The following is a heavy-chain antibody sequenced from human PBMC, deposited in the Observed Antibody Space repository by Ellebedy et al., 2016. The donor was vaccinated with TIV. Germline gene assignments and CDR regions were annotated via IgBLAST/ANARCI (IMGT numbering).Heavy chain of an antibody. CDR2: ISAYDGNA. J-gene: IGHJ4*02. Sequence: ASVKVSCKASGYTYTTYGINWVRQAPGQGLGWMGWISAYDGNAKYAEKFQGRVTMTTDTSTSTASMELRGLRSDDTAVYFCARSYDSHEYPFDYWGQGTLVTVSS. CDR1: GYTYTTYG. D-gene: IGHD3-22*01. CDR3: ARSYDSHEYPFDY. V-gene: IGHV1-18*01.